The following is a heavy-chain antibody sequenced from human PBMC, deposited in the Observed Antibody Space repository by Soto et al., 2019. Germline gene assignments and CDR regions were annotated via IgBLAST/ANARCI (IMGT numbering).Heavy chain of an antibody. CDR1: GYTFTSYY. D-gene: IGHD3-16*01. Sequence: ASVKVSCKASGYTFTSYYMHWVRQAPGQGLEWMGIINPSSGGTSYAQKFQGRVTMTTDTSTSTAYMEVRSLRFDDTAVYYCARGGTPIEYWGQGTLVTVSS. J-gene: IGHJ4*02. V-gene: IGHV1-46*01. CDR3: ARGGTPIEY. CDR2: INPSSGGT.